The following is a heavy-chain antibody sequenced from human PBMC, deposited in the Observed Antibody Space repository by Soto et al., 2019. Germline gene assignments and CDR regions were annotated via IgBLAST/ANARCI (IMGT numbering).Heavy chain of an antibody. Sequence: ASVEVSCKASGYTFTRYTMNWVRQAPGQRLEWMGWINPDNGNTKSSQKFQDRVIITRDTSASTAYMDLSSLRSEDTAVYYCARGIATGQLDPWGQGTLVTVSS. D-gene: IGHD2-15*01. J-gene: IGHJ5*02. CDR1: GYTFTRYT. V-gene: IGHV1-3*01. CDR2: INPDNGNT. CDR3: ARGIATGQLDP.